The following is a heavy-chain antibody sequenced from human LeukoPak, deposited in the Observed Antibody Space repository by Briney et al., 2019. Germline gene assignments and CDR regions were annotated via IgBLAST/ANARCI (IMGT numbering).Heavy chain of an antibody. CDR3: ARGELRWLFDY. Sequence: SEALSLTCTVSGGSISDSYWAWMRQSAGKGLEWIGRVYRSGSTSYNPSLKSRIAISVDTSKNQFSLKLSSVTAADTAVYYCARGELRWLFDYWGQGTLVTVSS. CDR2: VYRSGST. CDR1: GGSISDSY. D-gene: IGHD4-23*01. J-gene: IGHJ4*02. V-gene: IGHV4-4*07.